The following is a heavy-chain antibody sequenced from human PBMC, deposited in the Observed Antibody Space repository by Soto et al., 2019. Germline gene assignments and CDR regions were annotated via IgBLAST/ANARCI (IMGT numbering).Heavy chain of an antibody. J-gene: IGHJ4*02. D-gene: IGHD3-10*01. CDR1: GDAFSFYT. CDR3: ATSYGSGYRAFDY. Sequence: QVQLVQSGAEVKKPGSSVRVSCKASGDAFSFYTINWVRQAPGLRLEWMGRINPILTMSNYAQKFQGRVTFTADKSTSTAYMVLSSLRSEDTAMYFCATSYGSGYRAFDYWGQGALVTVSS. V-gene: IGHV1-69*02. CDR2: INPILTMS.